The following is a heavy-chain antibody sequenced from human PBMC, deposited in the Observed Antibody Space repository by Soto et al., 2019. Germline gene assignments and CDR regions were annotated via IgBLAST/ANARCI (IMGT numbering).Heavy chain of an antibody. V-gene: IGHV4-59*01. CDR2: IYYSGST. CDR3: ASGIGGAVAGTGHWFDS. Sequence: TXATLSLTCTVSGGSISNSYWSWIRQPPGKGLEWIGYIYYSGSTNYNPSLKSRVTISVDTPKNQFSLKLSSVTAADTAVYYCASGIGGAVAGTGHWFDSWGQGTLVTVSS. CDR1: GGSISNSY. J-gene: IGHJ5*01. D-gene: IGHD6-19*01.